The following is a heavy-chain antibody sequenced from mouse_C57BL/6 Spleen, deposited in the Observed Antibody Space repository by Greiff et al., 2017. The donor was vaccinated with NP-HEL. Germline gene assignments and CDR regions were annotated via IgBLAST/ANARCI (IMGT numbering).Heavy chain of an antibody. J-gene: IGHJ3*01. CDR1: GYAFSSYW. V-gene: IGHV1-80*01. CDR2: IYPGDGDT. CDR3: ARRGTTVVAPGFAY. D-gene: IGHD1-1*01. Sequence: VQLQQSGAELVKPGASVKISCKASGYAFSSYWMNWVKQRPGKGLEWIGQIYPGDGDTNYNGKFKGKATLTADKSSSTAYMQLSSLTSEDSAVYFCARRGTTVVAPGFAYWGQGTLVTVSA.